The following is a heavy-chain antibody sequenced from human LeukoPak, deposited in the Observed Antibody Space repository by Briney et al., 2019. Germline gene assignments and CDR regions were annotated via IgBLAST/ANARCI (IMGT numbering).Heavy chain of an antibody. J-gene: IGHJ4*02. CDR3: AKDGGSRYGVY. CDR2: IGDSGVST. D-gene: IGHD3-10*01. CDR1: GFTFSSYA. Sequence: GGSLRLSCAASGFTFSSYAMSWVRQAPGKGLEWVSTIGDSGVSTYYADSVKGRFTISRDKSTDTLYLQMNSLRAEDTAVYYCAKDGGSRYGVYWGEGTLFTVSS. V-gene: IGHV3-23*01.